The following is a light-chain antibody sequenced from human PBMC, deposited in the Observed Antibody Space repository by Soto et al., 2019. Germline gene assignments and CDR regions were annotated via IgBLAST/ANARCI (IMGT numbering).Light chain of an antibody. J-gene: IGKJ4*01. CDR3: QQYNSYPLT. CDR2: KAS. Sequence: DIQMTQSPSTLSASVGDRVTITCRASQSISSWLAWYQQKPAKDPNLLIYKASSLESGVPSRFSGSGAGTDFLLTISSLQPDDFATYYCQQYNSYPLTFGRGTKVEIK. CDR1: QSISSW. V-gene: IGKV1-5*03.